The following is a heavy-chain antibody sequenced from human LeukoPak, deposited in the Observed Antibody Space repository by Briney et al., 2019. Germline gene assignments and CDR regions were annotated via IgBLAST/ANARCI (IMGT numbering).Heavy chain of an antibody. CDR3: AKLPYYDILTGYYFDY. V-gene: IGHV3-23*01. J-gene: IGHJ4*02. Sequence: PGGSLRLSCAASGFTFSSYAMSWVRQAPGKGLEWVSAISGSGGSTYYADSVKGRFTISRDNSKNMLYLQMNSLRAEDTAVYYCAKLPYYDILTGYYFDYWGQGTLVTVSS. CDR1: GFTFSSYA. D-gene: IGHD3-9*01. CDR2: ISGSGGST.